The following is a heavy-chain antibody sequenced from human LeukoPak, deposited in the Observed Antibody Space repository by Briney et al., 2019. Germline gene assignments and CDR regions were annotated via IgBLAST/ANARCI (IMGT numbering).Heavy chain of an antibody. CDR1: GFTFINAW. V-gene: IGHV3-23*01. D-gene: IGHD3-22*01. J-gene: IGHJ4*02. Sequence: PGGSLRLSCAASGFTFINAWMAWVRQAPGKGLEWVSTISRGGVTTYYADSVKGRFTISRDNSKNTVYLQMNRLRAEDTAIYYCAKRAIDSSGYDYYFDYWGQGTLVTVSS. CDR3: AKRAIDSSGYDYYFDY. CDR2: ISRGGVTT.